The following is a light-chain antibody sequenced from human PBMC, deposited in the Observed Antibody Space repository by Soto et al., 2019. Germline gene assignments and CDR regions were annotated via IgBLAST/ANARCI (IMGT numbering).Light chain of an antibody. Sequence: DIQMTQSPSTLSASVGDSVNITCRASQSISPWLAWYQQKPGKAPTLLIYKASSLEGGVPSRFSGSGSGTDFNITISSLQPDDFATYYCQQYNTYPLTFGGGTTVEIK. CDR1: QSISPW. V-gene: IGKV1-5*03. J-gene: IGKJ4*01. CDR2: KAS. CDR3: QQYNTYPLT.